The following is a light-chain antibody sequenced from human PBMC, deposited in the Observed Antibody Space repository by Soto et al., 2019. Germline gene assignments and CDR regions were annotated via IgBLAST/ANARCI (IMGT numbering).Light chain of an antibody. CDR2: AAS. Sequence: AIQMTQSPSSLSASVGDRVTITCRASRDIGNDLGWYQQKPGKAPKHLIFAASNLQSGVPSRCSGGGSGTDFTLTISSLQADDFATYYCLQHFNFSWTFGQGTKVE. CDR1: RDIGND. V-gene: IGKV1-6*01. J-gene: IGKJ1*01. CDR3: LQHFNFSWT.